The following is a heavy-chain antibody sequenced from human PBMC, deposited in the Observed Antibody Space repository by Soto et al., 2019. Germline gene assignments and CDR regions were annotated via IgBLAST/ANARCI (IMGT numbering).Heavy chain of an antibody. CDR1: GFTFREHY. CDR3: ARGWALGELLPGAFDY. Sequence: PGGSLRLSCAASGFTFREHYMDWVRQAPGKGLEWVGRIRNKANNYATEYAASVKDRFTISRDDSKNSLYLQMNSLKTEDTAVYYCARGWALGELLPGAFDYWGQGILVTVSS. CDR2: IRNKANNYAT. J-gene: IGHJ4*02. D-gene: IGHD1-26*01. V-gene: IGHV3-72*01.